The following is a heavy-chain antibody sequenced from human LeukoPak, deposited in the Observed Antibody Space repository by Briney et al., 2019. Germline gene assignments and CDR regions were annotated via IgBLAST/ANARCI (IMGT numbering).Heavy chain of an antibody. V-gene: IGHV4-34*01. CDR2: INHSGST. CDR1: GGSFSGYY. J-gene: IGHJ4*02. Sequence: SGTLPLTCAVYGGSFSGYYWSWIRQPPGKGLEWIGEINHSGSTNYNPSLKSRVTISVDTSKNQFSLKLSSVTAADTAVYYCARGPLYYFDYWGQGTLVTVSS. CDR3: ARGPLYYFDY.